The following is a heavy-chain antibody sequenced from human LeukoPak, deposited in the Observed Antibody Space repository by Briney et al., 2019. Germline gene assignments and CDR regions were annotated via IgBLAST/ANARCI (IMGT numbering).Heavy chain of an antibody. CDR3: ARDLCTNGVCYDAFDI. J-gene: IGHJ3*02. CDR1: GGSMSSGSHY. D-gene: IGHD2-8*01. Sequence: NSSETLSFTCTVSGGSMSSGSHYWSWIRQPAGKGLEWIGRIYTSGSTNYNPSLKSRVTISVDTSKNQFSLKLSSVTAADTAVYYCARDLCTNGVCYDAFDIWGQGTMVNVSS. CDR2: IYTSGST. V-gene: IGHV4-61*02.